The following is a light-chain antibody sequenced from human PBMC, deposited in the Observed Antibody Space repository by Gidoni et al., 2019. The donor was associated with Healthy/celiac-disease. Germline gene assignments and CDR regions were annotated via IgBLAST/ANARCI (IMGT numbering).Light chain of an antibody. Sequence: DIQMTQSPSSLSASVGDRVTITCQASQDISNYLNWYQQKPGKAPKLLIYDASKLETGVPSRFSGSGSGTDFTFTISSLQPEDIATYYCQQYDNLPPHTFGGGTKVEIK. CDR1: QDISNY. J-gene: IGKJ4*01. CDR2: DAS. CDR3: QQYDNLPPHT. V-gene: IGKV1-33*01.